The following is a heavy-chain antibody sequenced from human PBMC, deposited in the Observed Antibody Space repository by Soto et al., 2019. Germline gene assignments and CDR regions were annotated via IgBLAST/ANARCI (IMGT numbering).Heavy chain of an antibody. CDR1: GGSINSGGYS. CDR2: IYPSGSA. CDR3: AREIFPYGMDV. J-gene: IGHJ6*02. V-gene: IGHV4-30-2*01. D-gene: IGHD3-3*01. Sequence: SETLSLTCGVSGGSINSGGYSWSWIRQPPGRGLEWIGNIYPSGSANYSPSLKTRATISVDRSMNQFSLNLGSVTAADTAVYYCAREIFPYGMDVWGPGTTVTVSS.